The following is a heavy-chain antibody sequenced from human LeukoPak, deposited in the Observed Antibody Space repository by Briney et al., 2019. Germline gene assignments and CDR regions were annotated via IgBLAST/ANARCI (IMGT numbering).Heavy chain of an antibody. CDR2: IIPIFGTA. J-gene: IGHJ4*02. D-gene: IGHD2-21*02. CDR3: ASSYCGGDCYYDFDY. Sequence: GASVKLSCKASGGTFSSYAISWVRQAPGQGLEWMGGIIPIFGTANYAQKFQGRVTITTDKSTSTAYMELSSLRSEDTAVYYCASSYCGGDCYYDFDYWGQGTLVTVSS. V-gene: IGHV1-69*05. CDR1: GGTFSSYA.